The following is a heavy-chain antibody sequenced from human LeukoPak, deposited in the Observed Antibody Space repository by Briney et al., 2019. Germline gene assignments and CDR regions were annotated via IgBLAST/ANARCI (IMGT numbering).Heavy chain of an antibody. CDR2: ISTTGST. CDR3: ARGSSGWSPYDY. D-gene: IGHD6-19*01. CDR1: GGSISSYY. V-gene: IGHV4-4*07. Sequence: PSETLSLTCTVSGGSISSYYWGCIRQPAGKGLEWIGRISTTGSTNYSPSLKSRVTMSVDTSKNQFSLKLASVTAADTAVYYCARGSSGWSPYDYWGQGTLVTVSS. J-gene: IGHJ4*02.